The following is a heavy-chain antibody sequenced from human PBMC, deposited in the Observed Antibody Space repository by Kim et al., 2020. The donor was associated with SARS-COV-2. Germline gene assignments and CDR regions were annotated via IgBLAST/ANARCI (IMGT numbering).Heavy chain of an antibody. D-gene: IGHD2-2*01. CDR2: ISSSSSYI. J-gene: IGHJ6*02. CDR1: GFTFSSYS. V-gene: IGHV3-21*01. Sequence: GGSLRLSCAASGFTFSSYSMNWVRQAPGKGLEWVSSISSSSSYIYYADSVKGRFTISRDNAKNSLYLQMNSLRAEDTAVYYCARGGCGSSTSCYWRPYYYGMDVWGQGTTVTVSS. CDR3: ARGGCGSSTSCYWRPYYYGMDV.